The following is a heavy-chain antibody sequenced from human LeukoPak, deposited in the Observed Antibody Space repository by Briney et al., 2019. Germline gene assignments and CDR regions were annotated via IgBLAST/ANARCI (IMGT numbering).Heavy chain of an antibody. Sequence: SETLSLTCTVSGGSISSSSYYWGWIRQPPGKGLEWIGSIYYSGSTYYNPSLKSRVTISVDTSKNQFSLKPSSVTAADTAVYYCARDTAVAATAYWGQGTLVTVSS. J-gene: IGHJ4*02. CDR3: ARDTAVAATAY. V-gene: IGHV4-39*07. CDR1: GGSISSSSYY. D-gene: IGHD6-19*01. CDR2: IYYSGST.